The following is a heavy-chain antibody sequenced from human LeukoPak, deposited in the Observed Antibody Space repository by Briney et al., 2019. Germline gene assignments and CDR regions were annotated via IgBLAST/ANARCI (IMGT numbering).Heavy chain of an antibody. J-gene: IGHJ6*03. D-gene: IGHD3-16*01. Sequence: PGGSLRLSCAASGFTFSSYAMHWVRQAPGKGLEWVVVISYDGSNKYYADSVKGRFTISRDNSKNTLFLQMNSLRAEDTAVYYCARDVWGDYYYYYMDVWGKGTTVTVSS. V-gene: IGHV3-30-3*01. CDR1: GFTFSSYA. CDR2: ISYDGSNK. CDR3: ARDVWGDYYYYYMDV.